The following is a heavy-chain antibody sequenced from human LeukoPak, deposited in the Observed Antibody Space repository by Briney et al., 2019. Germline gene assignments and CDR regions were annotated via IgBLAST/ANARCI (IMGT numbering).Heavy chain of an antibody. J-gene: IGHJ6*03. CDR1: GYSISSGYY. V-gene: IGHV4-38-2*02. CDR3: ARNYGDYRSYYYYYYMDV. Sequence: SETLSLTCTVSGYSISSGYYWGWIRQPPGKGLEWIANIYHSGNTYYNPSLKSRVTISVDTSKNQFSLKLSSVTAADTAVYYCARNYGDYRSYYYYYYMDVWGKGTTVTVSS. CDR2: IYHSGNT. D-gene: IGHD4-17*01.